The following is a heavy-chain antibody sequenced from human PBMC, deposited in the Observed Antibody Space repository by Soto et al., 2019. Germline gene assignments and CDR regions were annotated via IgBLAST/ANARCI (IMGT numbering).Heavy chain of an antibody. J-gene: IGHJ4*02. D-gene: IGHD1-26*01. Sequence: QVQLQESGPGLVNPSGTLSLTCAVSGGSISSSNWWSWVRQPPGKGLERIGEIYHSGSTNYNPSLKRRVTISVDKSKNQFSLKLSSVTGAETAVYYCARSGAMGFDYWGQGTLVTVSS. CDR1: GGSISSSNW. V-gene: IGHV4-4*02. CDR3: ARSGAMGFDY. CDR2: IYHSGST.